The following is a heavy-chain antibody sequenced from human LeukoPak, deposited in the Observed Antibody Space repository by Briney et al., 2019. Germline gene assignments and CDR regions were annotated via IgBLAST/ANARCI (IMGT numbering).Heavy chain of an antibody. Sequence: PGGSLRLFCAASGFTFSSYWMSWVRQAPGKGLEWVANIKQDGSEKYYVDSVKGRFTISRDNAKNSLYLQMNSLRAEDTAVYYCASDYHYDILTGYYYYYGMDVWGQGTTVTVSS. CDR2: IKQDGSEK. J-gene: IGHJ6*02. CDR3: ASDYHYDILTGYYYYYGMDV. D-gene: IGHD3-9*01. CDR1: GFTFSSYW. V-gene: IGHV3-7*01.